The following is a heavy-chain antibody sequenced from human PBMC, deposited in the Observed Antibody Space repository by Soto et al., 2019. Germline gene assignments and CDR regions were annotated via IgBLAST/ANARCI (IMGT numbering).Heavy chain of an antibody. Sequence: QVRLVESGGGVVQPGRSLRLSCTASGFTFSHYGMHWARQAPGKGLEWVAIISYDGSNKHYADSVMGRFTISRDNSKNTLYLQMNSLRTEDTAVYYCAKDLVAWSNYYYYSMDVWGQGTTVTVSS. CDR2: ISYDGSNK. V-gene: IGHV3-30*18. CDR1: GFTFSHYG. D-gene: IGHD6-6*01. J-gene: IGHJ6*02. CDR3: AKDLVAWSNYYYYSMDV.